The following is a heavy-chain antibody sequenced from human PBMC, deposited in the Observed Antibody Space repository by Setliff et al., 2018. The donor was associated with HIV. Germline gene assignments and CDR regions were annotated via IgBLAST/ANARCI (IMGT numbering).Heavy chain of an antibody. D-gene: IGHD3-10*01. Sequence: ASVKVSCKASGYTFTSYAMHWVRQAPGQRLEWMGWINAGNGNTKYSQKFQGRVTLTRDTSASTVYLDLSSLSSEDTAIYYCARGYYNSGNYFEYWGQGTLVTVSS. J-gene: IGHJ4*02. CDR2: INAGNGNT. CDR1: GYTFTSYA. CDR3: ARGYYNSGNYFEY. V-gene: IGHV1-3*01.